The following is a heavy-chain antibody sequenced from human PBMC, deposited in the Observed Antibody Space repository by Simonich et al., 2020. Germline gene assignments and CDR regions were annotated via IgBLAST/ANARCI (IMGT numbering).Heavy chain of an antibody. V-gene: IGHV3-23*01. CDR1: GFTFSSYA. D-gene: IGHD1-7*01. CDR3: AKRSGVSITGTFDY. Sequence: EVQLLESGGGLVQPGGSLRLSCAASGFTFSSYAMSWVRQAPGEGRGLGSGISGSGGSKYYADSEKGRFTISRDNSKNTLYLQMNSLRAEDTAVYYCAKRSGVSITGTFDYWGQGTLVTVSS. J-gene: IGHJ4*02. CDR2: ISGSGGSK.